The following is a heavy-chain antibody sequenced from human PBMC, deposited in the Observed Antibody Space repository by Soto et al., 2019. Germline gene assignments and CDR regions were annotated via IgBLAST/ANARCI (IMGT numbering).Heavy chain of an antibody. D-gene: IGHD2-8*01. CDR1: GFTLSGYA. J-gene: IGHJ4*02. CDR3: AKDRVVDGVYSFDY. CDR2: ISSSGGTT. V-gene: IGHV3-64*04. Sequence: GGSLRLSCAASGFTLSGYAMDWVRQAPGKGLEYVSGISSSGGTTYYTDSVKGRFTISRDNSKNTLYLQMNSLRVEDMAVYYCAKDRVVDGVYSFDYWGQGTLVTVSS.